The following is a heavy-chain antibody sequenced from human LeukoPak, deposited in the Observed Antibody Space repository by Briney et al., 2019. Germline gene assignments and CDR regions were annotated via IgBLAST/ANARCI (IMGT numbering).Heavy chain of an antibody. CDR1: GFTFSGRW. CDR3: ARDQDGPGATVDH. V-gene: IGHV3-74*01. Sequence: AGGSLRLSCAVSGFTFSGRWMFWVRQAPGKGLEWVSSDGSSTGYTDSVKGRFTVSRDNAKNTLYLQMNSLRAEDTAVYYCARDQDGPGATVDHWGQGILVTVSS. D-gene: IGHD1-26*01. CDR2: DGSST. J-gene: IGHJ5*02.